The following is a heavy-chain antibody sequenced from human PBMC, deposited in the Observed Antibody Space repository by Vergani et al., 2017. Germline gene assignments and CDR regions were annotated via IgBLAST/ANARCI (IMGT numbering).Heavy chain of an antibody. V-gene: IGHV4-38-2*01. CDR2: AHRSGTT. CDR3: ARDVVSTTPLHGMDV. CDR1: GFSIDNGYY. J-gene: IGHJ6*02. Sequence: QVQLQESGPGLVKPSETLSLTCAVSGFSIDNGYYWDWIRQPPGKGLEWIGSAHRSGTTYYNPSLKSRVTMSIDMSKNQISLKLSSVTAADTAIYYCARDVVSTTPLHGMDVWGQGTAVTVSS. D-gene: IGHD5/OR15-5a*01.